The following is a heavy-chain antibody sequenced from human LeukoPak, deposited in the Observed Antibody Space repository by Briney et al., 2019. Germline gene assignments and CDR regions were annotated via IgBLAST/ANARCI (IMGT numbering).Heavy chain of an antibody. CDR2: INHSGST. Sequence: SETLSLTCAVYGGSLSGYYWSWIRQPPGKGLEWIGEINHSGSTNYNPSLKSRVTISVDTSKNQFSLKLSSVTAADTAVYYCARWTSGYDSLYYYYYMDVWGKGTTVTVSS. V-gene: IGHV4-34*01. J-gene: IGHJ6*03. CDR3: ARWTSGYDSLYYYYYMDV. CDR1: GGSLSGYY. D-gene: IGHD5-12*01.